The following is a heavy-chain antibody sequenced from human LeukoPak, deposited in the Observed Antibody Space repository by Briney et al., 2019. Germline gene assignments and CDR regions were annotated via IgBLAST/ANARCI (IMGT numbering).Heavy chain of an antibody. CDR3: ASQVEMATIAGLRRD. J-gene: IGHJ4*02. CDR2: ISHDGGNN. D-gene: IGHD5-24*01. CDR1: GFTFSNYG. V-gene: IGHV3-30*03. Sequence: GGSLRLSCAASGFTFSNYGMHWVRQAPGKGLEWVVVISHDGGNNNYADSVKGRFTISRDNSKNTLYLQMNSLRPEDTAVYYCASQVEMATIAGLRRDWGQGTLVTVSS.